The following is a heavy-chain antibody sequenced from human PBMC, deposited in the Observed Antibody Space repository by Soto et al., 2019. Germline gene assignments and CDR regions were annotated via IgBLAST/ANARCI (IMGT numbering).Heavy chain of an antibody. D-gene: IGHD2-21*02. CDR2: IIPLFGTA. J-gene: IGHJ6*02. V-gene: IGHV1-69*01. Sequence: QGQLVQAGGAVKKPGCSVKVSCKASGGTFRSYPIIVVRQTPGQCLAWMGWIIPLFGTADYAHKFQGTVTLTADEATSTAYMGLSSLRSEDTAVYYWARCGNSDYYYGMNVWGQGTTVTVSS. CDR1: GGTFRSYP. CDR3: ARCGNSDYYYGMNV.